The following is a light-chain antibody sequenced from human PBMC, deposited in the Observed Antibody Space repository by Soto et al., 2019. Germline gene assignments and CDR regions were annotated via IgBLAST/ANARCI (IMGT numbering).Light chain of an antibody. V-gene: IGKV3-20*01. CDR1: QSVSSIY. J-gene: IGKJ1*01. Sequence: EIVLTQSPGTLSLSPGERATLSCRANQSVSSIYLAWYQQKPGQAPRLLIYGASSRATGIPDRFSGSGSGTDFTLTISRLEPEDFAVYYCQQYGSSRWTFGQGTKVEI. CDR3: QQYGSSRWT. CDR2: GAS.